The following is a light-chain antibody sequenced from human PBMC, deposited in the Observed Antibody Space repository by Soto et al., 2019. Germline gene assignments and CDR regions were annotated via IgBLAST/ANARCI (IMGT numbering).Light chain of an antibody. J-gene: IGKJ1*01. CDR1: QSVRSN. Sequence: EVVMTQSPATLSVSPGERATLSCRASQSVRSNLAWYQQKPGQAPRLLIYDASTRATGIPARFSGSGSGTEFTLTISSLQSEDFAVYYCHQYNNWPPWTFGQGTKVAIK. CDR3: HQYNNWPPWT. V-gene: IGKV3-15*01. CDR2: DAS.